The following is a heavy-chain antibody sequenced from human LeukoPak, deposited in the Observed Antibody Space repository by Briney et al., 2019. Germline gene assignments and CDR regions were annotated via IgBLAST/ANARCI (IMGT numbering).Heavy chain of an antibody. V-gene: IGHV1-2*02. D-gene: IGHD2-8*01. CDR3: ARVDVLMVYARLDY. Sequence: ASVKVSCKASGYTFTGYYMHWVRQAPGQGLEWMGWINPNSGGTNYAQKFQGRVTMTRDTSISTAYMELSRLRSDDTAVYHCARVDVLMVYARLDYWGQGTLVTVSS. CDR1: GYTFTGYY. CDR2: INPNSGGT. J-gene: IGHJ4*02.